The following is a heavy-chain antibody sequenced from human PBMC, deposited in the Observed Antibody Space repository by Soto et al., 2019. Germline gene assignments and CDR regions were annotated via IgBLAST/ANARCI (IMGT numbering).Heavy chain of an antibody. CDR2: VYYRGRS. D-gene: IGHD2-2*01. J-gene: IGHJ4*02. CDR1: GGSVIKSNYY. V-gene: IGHV4-39*01. Sequence: PSETLSLTCTVSGGSVIKSNYYWVWIRQSPGKGLEWIGSVYYRGRSYSKSSVKSRVTISVDTSKNQFSLNLNSVTASDTAVYYCVSQRTSVPTQAYFDYWGPGALVTVSS. CDR3: VSQRTSVPTQAYFDY.